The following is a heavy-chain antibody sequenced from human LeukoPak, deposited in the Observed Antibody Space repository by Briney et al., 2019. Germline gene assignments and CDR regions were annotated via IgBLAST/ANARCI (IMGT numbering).Heavy chain of an antibody. D-gene: IGHD5-24*01. CDR3: ARCLGRDGYNYDY. Sequence: SETLSLTCTVSGGSISSYYWSWIRQPPGKGLEWIGYIYYSGSTNYNPSLKSRVTISVDTSKNQFSQKLSSVTAADTAVYYCARCLGRDGYNYDYWGQGTLVTVSS. CDR2: IYYSGST. CDR1: GGSISSYY. V-gene: IGHV4-59*08. J-gene: IGHJ4*02.